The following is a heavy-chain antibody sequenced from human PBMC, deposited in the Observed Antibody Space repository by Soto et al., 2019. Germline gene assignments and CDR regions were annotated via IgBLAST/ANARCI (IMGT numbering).Heavy chain of an antibody. D-gene: IGHD3-16*02. Sequence: GGSLRLSCAASGFTFSNAWMSWVRQAPGKGLEWVGRIKSKTDGGTTDYAAPVKGRFTISRDDSKNTLYLQMNSLKTEDTAVYYCTARYDYIWGSYRLFDYWGQGTLVTVSS. CDR3: TARYDYIWGSYRLFDY. V-gene: IGHV3-15*01. CDR2: IKSKTDGGTT. J-gene: IGHJ4*02. CDR1: GFTFSNAW.